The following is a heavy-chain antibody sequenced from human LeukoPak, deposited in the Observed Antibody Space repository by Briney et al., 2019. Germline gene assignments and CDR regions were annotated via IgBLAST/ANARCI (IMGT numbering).Heavy chain of an antibody. D-gene: IGHD3-22*01. CDR1: EFDFSTHA. CDR2: ISISGTKT. V-gene: IGHV3-23*01. J-gene: IGHJ4*02. CDR3: AKGRYYDSSGYYYY. Sequence: GGSLRLSCAASEFDFSTHAMTWVRQAPGKGLEWVSAISISGTKTYYADSVKGRFTISRDNSKNTLYLQMNSLRAEDTAVYYCAKGRYYDSSGYYYYWGQGTLVTVSS.